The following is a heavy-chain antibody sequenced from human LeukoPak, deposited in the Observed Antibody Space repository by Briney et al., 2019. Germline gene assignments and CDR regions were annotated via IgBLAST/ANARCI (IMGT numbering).Heavy chain of an antibody. Sequence: PSETLSLTCTVSGDSVSSAAYSWSWIRQHPGKGLEWIGHIYYSGTTYFNPSLKSRVTISVDTSKNQFSLKLTSVTAADTAVYYCARAYYYDSSGYSGASNWLHPWGQGTLVTVSS. CDR2: IYYSGTT. J-gene: IGHJ5*02. CDR3: ARAYYYDSSGYSGASNWLHP. V-gene: IGHV4-31*03. D-gene: IGHD3-22*01. CDR1: GDSVSSAAYS.